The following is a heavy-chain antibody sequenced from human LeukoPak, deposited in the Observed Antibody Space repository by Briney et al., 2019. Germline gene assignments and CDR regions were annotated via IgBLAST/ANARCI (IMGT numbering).Heavy chain of an antibody. CDR1: GFTFSSYE. CDR3: ARVRVQLWSYYFDY. CDR2: ISSSSSTI. J-gene: IGHJ4*02. D-gene: IGHD5-18*01. Sequence: PGGSLRLSCAASGFTFSSYEMNWVRQAPGKGLEWVSYISSSSSTIYYADSVKGRFTISRDNAKNSLYLQMNSLRAEDTAVYYCARVRVQLWSYYFDYWGQGTLVTVSS. V-gene: IGHV3-48*03.